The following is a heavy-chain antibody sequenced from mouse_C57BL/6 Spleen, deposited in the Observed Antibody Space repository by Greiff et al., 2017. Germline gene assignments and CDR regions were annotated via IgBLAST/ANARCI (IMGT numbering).Heavy chain of an antibody. Sequence: VQLQQSGPELVKPGASVKISCKASGYAFSSSWMNWVKQRPGKGLEWIGRIYPGDGDTNYNGKFKGKATLTADKSSSTAYMQLSSLTSEDSAVYSSARGGATMITSLFDYWGQGTTLTVSS. CDR2: IYPGDGDT. V-gene: IGHV1-82*01. CDR1: GYAFSSSW. CDR3: ARGGATMITSLFDY. D-gene: IGHD2-4*01. J-gene: IGHJ2*01.